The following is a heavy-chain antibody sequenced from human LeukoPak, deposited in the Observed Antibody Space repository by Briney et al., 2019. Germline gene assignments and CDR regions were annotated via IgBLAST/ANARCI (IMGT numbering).Heavy chain of an antibody. CDR1: GFTFSNYG. CDR2: IWNDGSNQ. D-gene: IGHD1-7*01. V-gene: IGHV3-33*01. Sequence: GGSLRLSCAASGFTFSNYGMPWVRQAPGKGLEWVAVIWNDGSNQYYADSVKGRFTISRDNSMNTLYLQMNSLTFEDTALYYCARPSGTWGAFDIWGQGTMVTVSS. J-gene: IGHJ3*02. CDR3: ARPSGTWGAFDI.